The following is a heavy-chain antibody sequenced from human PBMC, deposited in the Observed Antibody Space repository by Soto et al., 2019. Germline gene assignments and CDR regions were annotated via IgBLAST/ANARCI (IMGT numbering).Heavy chain of an antibody. V-gene: IGHV4-59*01. CDR1: GGSISSYY. CDR2: IYYSGST. J-gene: IGHJ5*02. Sequence: PSETLSLTCTVSGGSISSYYWSWSRQPPGKGLEWIGYIYYSGSTNYNPSLKSRVTISVDTSKNQFSLKLSSVTAADTAVYYCARDSPSGSYVQWFDPWGQGTLVTVSS. CDR3: ARDSPSGSYVQWFDP. D-gene: IGHD1-26*01.